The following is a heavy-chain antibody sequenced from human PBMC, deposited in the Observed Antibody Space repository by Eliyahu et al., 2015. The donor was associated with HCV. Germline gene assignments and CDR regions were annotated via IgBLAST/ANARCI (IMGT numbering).Heavy chain of an antibody. D-gene: IGHD2-21*01. V-gene: IGHV3-48*03. CDR3: ARDSGWGYSVDL. Sequence: EVQLVESGGGLVQPGGSLRLSCTASGFNWNSYHMDWVRQAPGKGLEWVSYISRGXDAIYYADSVRGRFTVSRDNAQRSLYLRMTSLRDEDTAVYYCARDSGWGYSVDLWGQGTLVTVSS. CDR1: GFNWNSYH. J-gene: IGHJ3*01. CDR2: ISRGXDAI.